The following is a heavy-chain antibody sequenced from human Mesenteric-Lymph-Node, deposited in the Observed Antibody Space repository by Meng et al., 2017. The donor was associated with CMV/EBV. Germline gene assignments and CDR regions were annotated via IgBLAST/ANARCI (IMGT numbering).Heavy chain of an antibody. V-gene: IGHV4-39*07. CDR1: GGSISTSSYY. Sequence: SETLSLTCNVSGGSISTSSYYWGWIRQPPGKGLEWIGNIFYSGSTYSNPSLKSRVTISIDTSKNQFSLKLSSVTAADTAVYFCARDPLGAWGIAAAGRGFDYWGQGTLVTVSS. CDR3: ARDPLGAWGIAAAGRGFDY. CDR2: IFYSGST. J-gene: IGHJ4*02. D-gene: IGHD6-13*01.